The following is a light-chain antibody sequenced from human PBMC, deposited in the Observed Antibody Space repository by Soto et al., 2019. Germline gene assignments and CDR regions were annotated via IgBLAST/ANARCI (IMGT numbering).Light chain of an antibody. Sequence: QSALTQPASVSGSPGRSITISCTGTSSDVGSYNYVSWYQHHPGKAPKLVIYDVSNRPSGVSNRFSGSKSGNTASLTISGLQAEDEADYYCSSYTGGSTLVVFGGGTKLTVL. CDR1: SSDVGSYNY. V-gene: IGLV2-14*03. CDR2: DVS. CDR3: SSYTGGSTLVV. J-gene: IGLJ2*01.